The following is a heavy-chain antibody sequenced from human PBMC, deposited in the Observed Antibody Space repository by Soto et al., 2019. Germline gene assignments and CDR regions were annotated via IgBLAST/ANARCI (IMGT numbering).Heavy chain of an antibody. CDR2: IIPIFGTA. CDR1: GFTFSSYA. Sequence: VQLLESGGGLVQPGGSLILSCAASGFTFSSYAISWVRQAPGQGLEWMGGIIPIFGTANYAQKFQGRVTITADESTSTAYMELSSLRSEDTAVYYCARDLKPLVHYYYGMDVWGQGTTVTVSS. J-gene: IGHJ6*02. V-gene: IGHV1-69*01. D-gene: IGHD6-6*01. CDR3: ARDLKPLVHYYYGMDV.